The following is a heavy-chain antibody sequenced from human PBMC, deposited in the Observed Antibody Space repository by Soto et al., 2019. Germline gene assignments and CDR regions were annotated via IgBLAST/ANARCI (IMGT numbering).Heavy chain of an antibody. CDR1: GFTFRSYA. D-gene: IGHD1-26*01. J-gene: IGHJ6*02. V-gene: IGHV3-30-3*01. CDR3: ARGEPSYYYCGVDV. Sequence: QVQLVESGGGVVQPGRSLRLSCAATGFTFRSYAMHWVRQAPGKGLEWVAVISYDGSNEYYADSVTGRFTISRDNSKNTLDLQMNSLRAEDTAVYYCARGEPSYYYCGVDVWGQGTSVTVSS. CDR2: ISYDGSNE.